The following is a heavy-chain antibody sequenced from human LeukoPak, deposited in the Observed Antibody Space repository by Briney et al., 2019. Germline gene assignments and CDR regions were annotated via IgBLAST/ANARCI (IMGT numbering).Heavy chain of an antibody. Sequence: GESLKISCKASGYSFNSYWIAWVRQMPGKGLEWMGIIYPDDSDIRYSPSVQGQVTFSADKSINTAYVQWSSLKASDTAIYYCATVGTTGTRWFDPWGQGTLVTVSS. CDR2: IYPDDSDI. CDR1: GYSFNSYW. J-gene: IGHJ5*02. CDR3: ATVGTTGTRWFDP. V-gene: IGHV5-51*01. D-gene: IGHD1-1*01.